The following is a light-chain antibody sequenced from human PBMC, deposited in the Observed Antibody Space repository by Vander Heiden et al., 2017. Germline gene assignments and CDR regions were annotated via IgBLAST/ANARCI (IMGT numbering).Light chain of an antibody. CDR3: QQYYSTPLT. V-gene: IGKV4-1*01. CDR2: WAS. J-gene: IGKJ4*01. CDR1: QSVLYSSNNKNY. Sequence: IVMTQPPDSLDVSLGERATINCKSSQSVLYSSNNKNYLAWYQQKPGQPPKLLIYWASTRESGVPDRFSGSGSGTDFTLTISSLQAEDVAVHYCQQYYSTPLTFGGGTKVEIK.